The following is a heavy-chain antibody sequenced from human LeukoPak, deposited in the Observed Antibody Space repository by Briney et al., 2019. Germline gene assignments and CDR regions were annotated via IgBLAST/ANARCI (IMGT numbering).Heavy chain of an antibody. V-gene: IGHV4-59*01. J-gene: IGHJ5*02. CDR1: GGSISSYY. CDR2: IYYSGST. Sequence: SETLSLTCTVSGGSISSYYWSWIRQPPGKGLEWIGYIYYSGSTNYNPSLKSRVTISVDTSKNQFSLKLSSVTAADTAVYYCARGTYYYDISGYYYDLDPWGQGTLFTVSS. CDR3: ARGTYYYDISGYYYDLDP. D-gene: IGHD3-22*01.